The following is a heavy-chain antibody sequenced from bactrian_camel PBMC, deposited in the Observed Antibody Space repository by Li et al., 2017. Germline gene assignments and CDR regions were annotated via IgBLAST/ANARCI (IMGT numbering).Heavy chain of an antibody. CDR2: IDSDGRT. Sequence: SCAASGHTYIPYCMGWFRRAPGKEREGVAGIDSDGRTTYADSVKGRFTISRDVAKNTLYLQMNSLKPEDTAMYYCAADRGILDICSVSRDFKDWGQGTQVTVS. D-gene: IGHD4*01. CDR3: AADRGILDICSVSRDFKD. J-gene: IGHJ4*01. V-gene: IGHV3S57*01. CDR1: GHTYIPYC.